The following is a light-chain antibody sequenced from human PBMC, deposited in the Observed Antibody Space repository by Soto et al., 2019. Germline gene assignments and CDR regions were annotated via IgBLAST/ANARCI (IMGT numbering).Light chain of an antibody. CDR3: QQRSKWPST. Sequence: MVLTQSPAPLSLSLGERASLSXRASNSVTTYLAWYQQRPGXAPRXXXDDXSNRATGSPARLSGSGSGTDFTLPISSLEPDDCAAYYWQQRSKWPSTFGQGTRLDI. V-gene: IGKV3-11*01. CDR2: DXS. CDR1: NSVTTY. J-gene: IGKJ5*01.